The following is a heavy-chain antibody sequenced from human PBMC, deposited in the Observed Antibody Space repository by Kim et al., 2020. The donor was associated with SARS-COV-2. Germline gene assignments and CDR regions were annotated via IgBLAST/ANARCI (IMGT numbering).Heavy chain of an antibody. V-gene: IGHV3-73*01. J-gene: IGHJ5*02. Sequence: ASVKGRFTISRDDSKNTAYLQMNSLKTEDTAVYYCTRHAQTAMGKNWFDPWGQGTLVTVSS. CDR3: TRHAQTAMGKNWFDP. D-gene: IGHD5-18*01.